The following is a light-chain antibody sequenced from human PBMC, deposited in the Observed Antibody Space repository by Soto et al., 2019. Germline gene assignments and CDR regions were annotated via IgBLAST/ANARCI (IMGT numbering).Light chain of an antibody. CDR3: QQYGSSPRT. J-gene: IGKJ1*01. CDR2: GAS. V-gene: IGKV3-20*01. CDR1: QRISRN. Sequence: EMVMTQSPATLSVSPGEGATLSCRASQRISRNLAWYQQKPGQAPRLLIYGASTRATDMPGRFSGSGSGTDFTLTISRLEPEDFAVYYCQQYGSSPRTFGQGTKVDIK.